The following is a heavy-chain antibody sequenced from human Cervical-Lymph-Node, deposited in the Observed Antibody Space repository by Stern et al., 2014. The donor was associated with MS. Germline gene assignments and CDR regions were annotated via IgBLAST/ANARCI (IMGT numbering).Heavy chain of an antibody. Sequence: EVQLVESGGGVVRPGGSLRLSCAASGFIFDDYGMRWVRQVTGKGPERVSAINYTGGSTDYAASVKGRFTISRDNAKKSLYLRMNSLRVEDTAVYHCARAFCTGGVCYSFPFYGMDVWGQGTTVTVSS. CDR3: ARAFCTGGVCYSFPFYGMDV. V-gene: IGHV3-20*01. D-gene: IGHD2-8*02. CDR2: INYTGGST. J-gene: IGHJ6*02. CDR1: GFIFDDYG.